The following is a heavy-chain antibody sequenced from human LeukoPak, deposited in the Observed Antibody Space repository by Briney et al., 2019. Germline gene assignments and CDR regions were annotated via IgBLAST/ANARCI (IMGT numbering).Heavy chain of an antibody. D-gene: IGHD3-22*01. V-gene: IGHV4-59*01. Sequence: SETLSLTCNVSGGSISGYHWSWIRQPPGKGPEWLGYIYYSGSSNYNPSLKSRVTISVDTSKNQFSLKLSSVTAADTAVYYCARDPGLIYDSSGYYLGYDYWGQGTLVTVSS. CDR3: ARDPGLIYDSSGYYLGYDY. CDR2: IYYSGSS. CDR1: GGSISGYH. J-gene: IGHJ4*02.